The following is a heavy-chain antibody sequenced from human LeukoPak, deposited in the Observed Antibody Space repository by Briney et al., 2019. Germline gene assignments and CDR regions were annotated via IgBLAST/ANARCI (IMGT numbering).Heavy chain of an antibody. V-gene: IGHV4-59*01. J-gene: IGHJ6*02. CDR2: IYYSGST. CDR3: AKGGGDIVVVVAPFLYYGMDV. D-gene: IGHD2-15*01. Sequence: SETLSLTCTVSGGSISSYYWSWIRQPPGKGLEWIGYIYYSGSTNYNPSLKSRVTISVDTSKNQFSLKLSSVTAADTAVYYCAKGGGDIVVVVAPFLYYGMDVWGQGTTVTVSS. CDR1: GGSISSYY.